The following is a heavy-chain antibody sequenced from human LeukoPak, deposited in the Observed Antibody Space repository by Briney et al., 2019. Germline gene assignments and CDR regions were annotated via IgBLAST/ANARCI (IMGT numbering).Heavy chain of an antibody. Sequence: GGSLRLSCPASGFTFGDYAVSWVRQAPGRGLEWVGFIRSKPYGGTTEYAASVKGRFTISRDDSGTIAYLQMNSLKTEDTAVYYCTRDLYDTGRHYNMDVWGKGTTVTVSS. CDR1: GFTFGDYA. V-gene: IGHV3-49*04. J-gene: IGHJ6*03. CDR2: IRSKPYGGTT. CDR3: TRDLYDTGRHYNMDV. D-gene: IGHD1-1*01.